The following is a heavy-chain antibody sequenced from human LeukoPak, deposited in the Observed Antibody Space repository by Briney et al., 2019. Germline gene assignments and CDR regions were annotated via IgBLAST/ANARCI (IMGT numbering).Heavy chain of an antibody. V-gene: IGHV4-4*02. J-gene: IGHJ5*02. CDR3: ARSPSGSSSRWFDP. D-gene: IGHD1-26*01. CDR1: SGSISSSNW. Sequence: SGTLPLTCAVSSGSISSSNWWSWVRQPPGKGLEWIGEIYHSGTTNYNPSLKSRVTISVDKSKNQFSLKLSSVTAADTAVYYCARSPSGSSSRWFDPWGQGTLVTVSA. CDR2: IYHSGTT.